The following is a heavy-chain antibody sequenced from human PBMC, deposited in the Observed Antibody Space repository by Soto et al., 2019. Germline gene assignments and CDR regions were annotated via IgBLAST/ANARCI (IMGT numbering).Heavy chain of an antibody. V-gene: IGHV1-18*01. J-gene: IGHJ5*02. CDR2: ISPYSGNT. CDR1: GFAFTSYD. Sequence: QVQLVQSGTEVKKPGASVKVSCKTSGFAFTSYDITWVRQAPGQGLEWIGWISPYSGNTNYAQKLPGRVTLTTDTSTRTAYMELRSLRSDDAAVYYCAVKKVHHYYDLGTFDPWGQGTLVTVSS. CDR3: AVKKVHHYYDLGTFDP. D-gene: IGHD3-10*01.